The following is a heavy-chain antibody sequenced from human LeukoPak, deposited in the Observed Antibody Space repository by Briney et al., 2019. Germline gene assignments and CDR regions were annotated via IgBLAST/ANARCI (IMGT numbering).Heavy chain of an antibody. CDR2: ISSSGSTI. CDR3: ARTFGTGRMYYFHX. Sequence: GGSLRLSCAASGFTFSSYEMNWVRQAPGKGLEWVSYISSSGSTIYYADSVKGRFTISRDNSKNTLSLQMNSLRREDTAVYYCARTFGTGRMYYFHXWGQGTLVTVSS. J-gene: IGHJ4*02. CDR1: GFTFSSYE. D-gene: IGHD3-10*01. V-gene: IGHV3-48*03.